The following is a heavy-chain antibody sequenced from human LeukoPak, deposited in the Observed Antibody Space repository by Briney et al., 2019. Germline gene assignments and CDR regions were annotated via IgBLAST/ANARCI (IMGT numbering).Heavy chain of an antibody. V-gene: IGHV1-24*01. CDR2: FDPEDGET. CDR1: GYTLTELS. Sequence: WASVKVSCKVSGYTLTELSMHWVRQAPGKGLEWMGGFDPEDGETIYAQKFQGRVTMTEDTSTDTAYMELSSLRSEDTAVYYCATDLDSGSHWTDYWGQGTLVTVSS. CDR3: ATDLDSGSHWTDY. J-gene: IGHJ4*02. D-gene: IGHD1-26*01.